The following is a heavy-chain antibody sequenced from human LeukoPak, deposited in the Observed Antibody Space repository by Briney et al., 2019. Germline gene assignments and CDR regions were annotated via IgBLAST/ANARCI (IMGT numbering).Heavy chain of an antibody. J-gene: IGHJ4*02. Sequence: PGGSLRLSCAASGFTFSNAWMNWVRQAPGKGLEWVGRIKSKTDGGTTDYTAPVKGRFTISRDDSKNTLYLQMNSLRAEDTAVYYCARDRDFWSGYLFDYWGQGTLVTVSS. D-gene: IGHD3-3*01. CDR3: ARDRDFWSGYLFDY. CDR2: IKSKTDGGTT. CDR1: GFTFSNAW. V-gene: IGHV3-15*01.